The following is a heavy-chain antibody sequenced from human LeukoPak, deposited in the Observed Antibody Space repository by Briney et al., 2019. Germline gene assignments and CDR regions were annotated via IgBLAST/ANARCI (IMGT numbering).Heavy chain of an antibody. V-gene: IGHV1-8*01. CDR1: GYTYTRYY. J-gene: IGHJ5*02. D-gene: IGHD6-6*01. CDR3: ARPASMAARTNWFDP. Sequence: ASVKVSCKASGYTYTRYYINWVRQATGQGLEWMGWMNPNSGNTGYAQKFQGRVTLPRNTSIRTAYMEMSSLRSEDTAVYYCARPASMAARTNWFDPWGQGTLVTVSS. CDR2: MNPNSGNT.